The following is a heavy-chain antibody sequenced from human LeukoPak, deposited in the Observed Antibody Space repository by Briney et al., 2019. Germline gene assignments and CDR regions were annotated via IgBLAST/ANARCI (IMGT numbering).Heavy chain of an antibody. V-gene: IGHV4-4*07. D-gene: IGHD3-9*01. Sequence: SETLSLTCTVSSGSLSSFYWNWIRQPAGKGLEWVGRIYPSGSTDYNASLKSRVTMSVDTSKKQFSLKLNSVTAADTAVYYCARTRGDILTGYYNAFDIWGQGTMVTVSS. CDR1: SGSLSSFY. CDR3: ARTRGDILTGYYNAFDI. J-gene: IGHJ3*02. CDR2: IYPSGST.